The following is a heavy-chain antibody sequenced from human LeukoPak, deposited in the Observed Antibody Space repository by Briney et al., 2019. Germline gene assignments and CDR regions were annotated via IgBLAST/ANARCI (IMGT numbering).Heavy chain of an antibody. CDR1: GGSISSYY. Sequence: PSETLSLTCTVSGGSISSYYWSWIRQPPGKGLEWIGYIYYSGSTNYNPSLKSRVTISVDTSKNQFSLKLSSVTAADTAVYYCARRGIAAADRGYYYMDVWGKGTTVTVSS. D-gene: IGHD6-13*01. J-gene: IGHJ6*03. CDR2: IYYSGST. CDR3: ARRGIAAADRGYYYMDV. V-gene: IGHV4-59*08.